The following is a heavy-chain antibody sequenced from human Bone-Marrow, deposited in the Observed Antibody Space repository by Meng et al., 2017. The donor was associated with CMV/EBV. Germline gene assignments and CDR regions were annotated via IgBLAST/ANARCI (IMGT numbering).Heavy chain of an antibody. J-gene: IGHJ6*01. CDR3: ATVKGRLKWDQHYGMDV. Sequence: ASVKVSCKVSGYTLTELSMHWVRQAPGKGLEWMGGFDPEDGETIYAQKFQGRVTMTEDTSTDTAYMELSSLRSEDTAVYYCATVKGRLKWDQHYGMDVWGQGPTVTFYS. V-gene: IGHV1-24*01. CDR2: FDPEDGET. D-gene: IGHD1-26*01. CDR1: GYTLTELS.